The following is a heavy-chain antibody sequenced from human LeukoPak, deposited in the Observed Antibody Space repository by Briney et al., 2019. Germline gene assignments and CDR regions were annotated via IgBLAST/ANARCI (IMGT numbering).Heavy chain of an antibody. CDR3: AREEYSSSSGEGSFDY. J-gene: IGHJ4*02. CDR2: IIPIFGTA. V-gene: IGHV1-69*13. CDR1: GGTVSSYA. Sequence: ASVKVSCKASGGTVSSYAISWVRQAPGQGLEWMGGIIPIFGTANYAQKFQGRVTITADESTSTAYMELSSLRSEDTAVYYCAREEYSSSSGEGSFDYWGQGTLVTVSS. D-gene: IGHD6-6*01.